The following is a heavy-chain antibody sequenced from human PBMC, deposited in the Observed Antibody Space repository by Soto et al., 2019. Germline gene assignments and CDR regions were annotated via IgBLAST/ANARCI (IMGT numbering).Heavy chain of an antibody. D-gene: IGHD4-17*01. J-gene: IGHJ4*02. CDR1: GFTFGAHP. CDR3: AKQRTTVTTSFDY. V-gene: IGHV3-23*01. CDR2: ISGYGGST. Sequence: EVQLLESGGGLVQPGGSLTVSCAASGFTFGAHPMSWVRLAPGKGLEWVSTISGYGGSTYYPDSLKGRFIISRDNSQNTLYLQITTLRAEDTAIYFCAKQRTTVTTSFDYWGQGTLVTVSS.